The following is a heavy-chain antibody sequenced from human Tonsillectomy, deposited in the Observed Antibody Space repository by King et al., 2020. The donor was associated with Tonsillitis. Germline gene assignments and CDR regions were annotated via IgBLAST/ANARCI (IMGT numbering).Heavy chain of an antibody. CDR1: GFIFSGHA. Sequence: VQLVESGGGVVQPGRSLRLSCAASGFIFSGHAMHWVRQTPGKGLEWVAAISFDGNKEYYGDPVRGRFTISRDNSENTLDLQMNSLTAEDTAVYYCARDNYAYSGSFHGYWGQGTLVTVSS. D-gene: IGHD1-26*01. V-gene: IGHV3-30*01. J-gene: IGHJ4*02. CDR3: ARDNYAYSGSFHGY. CDR2: ISFDGNKE.